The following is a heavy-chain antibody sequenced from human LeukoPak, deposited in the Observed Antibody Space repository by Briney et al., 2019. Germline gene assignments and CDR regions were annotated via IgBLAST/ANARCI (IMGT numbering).Heavy chain of an antibody. CDR3: VAYGGFRAFDI. D-gene: IGHD4-23*01. Sequence: SETLSLTCTVSGGSISSYYWSWVRQPPGRGLEWIGYIYYSGSTNYNPSLKSRLTISLDTSKRQFSLKLSSVTAADTAVYYCVAYGGFRAFDIWGQGAMVAVS. CDR1: GGSISSYY. CDR2: IYYSGST. J-gene: IGHJ3*02. V-gene: IGHV4-59*08.